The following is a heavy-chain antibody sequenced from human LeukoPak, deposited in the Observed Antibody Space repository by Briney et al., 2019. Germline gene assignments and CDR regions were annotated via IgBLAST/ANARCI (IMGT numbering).Heavy chain of an antibody. CDR2: IYHSGNT. J-gene: IGHJ4*02. CDR1: GFTFKNYG. D-gene: IGHD3-16*01. V-gene: IGHV4-38-2*01. CDR3: ASLRVPGDFDY. Sequence: PGGSLRLSCATSGFTFKNYGMHWVRQPPGKGLEWIGNIYHSGNTYYNSSLKSRVTISVDTSKNQFSLRLTSVTAADTAVYYCASLRVPGDFDYWGQGTLVTVSS.